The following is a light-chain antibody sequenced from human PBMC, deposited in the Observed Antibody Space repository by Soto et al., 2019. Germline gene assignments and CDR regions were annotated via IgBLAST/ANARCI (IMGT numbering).Light chain of an antibody. J-gene: IGLJ3*02. CDR2: SNN. V-gene: IGLV1-44*01. CDR3: AAWDDSLNAWV. Sequence: QSVLTQPPSASGTPGQRVTISCSGSSSNIGSNTVNWYQQLPGTAPKLLIYSNNQRPSGVPDRFSGSKSGTSASLAISGPQSEDEADCYCAAWDDSLNAWVFGGGTKLTVL. CDR1: SSNIGSNT.